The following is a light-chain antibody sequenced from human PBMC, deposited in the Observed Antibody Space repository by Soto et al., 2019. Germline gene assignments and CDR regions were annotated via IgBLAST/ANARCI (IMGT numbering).Light chain of an antibody. CDR2: EVS. Sequence: QSALAQPPSASGSPGQSVTISCTGTSSDIGAYIYVSWYQQHPGKAPKLMISEVSRRPSGVPERFSGSKSGNTASLTVSGLQAHDEATYYCSSHAGSNNFVLGNGTKVT. J-gene: IGLJ1*01. CDR3: SSHAGSNNFV. V-gene: IGLV2-8*01. CDR1: SSDIGAYIY.